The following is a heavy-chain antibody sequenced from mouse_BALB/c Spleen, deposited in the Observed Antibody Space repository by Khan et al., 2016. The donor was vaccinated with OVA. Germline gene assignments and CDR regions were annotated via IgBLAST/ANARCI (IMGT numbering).Heavy chain of an antibody. Sequence: QVQLQQSGPELVKPGASVKMSCKASGYTFTDYVLTWVKQRTGQGLEWIGEIYPGSGNTYYNEKFKGKATLTVDKSSKTAYIQLSSLTFEDSAVYFCARGGYGTSGAYWGQGTLVTVSA. J-gene: IGHJ3*01. CDR3: ARGGYGTSGAY. CDR1: GYTFTDYV. D-gene: IGHD1-1*01. CDR2: IYPGSGNT. V-gene: IGHV1-81*01.